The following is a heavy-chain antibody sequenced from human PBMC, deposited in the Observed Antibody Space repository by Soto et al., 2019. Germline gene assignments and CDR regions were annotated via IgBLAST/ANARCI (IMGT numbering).Heavy chain of an antibody. V-gene: IGHV3-21*01. Sequence: EVQLVESGGGLVKPGGSLRLSCAASGFTFSSYSMNWVRQAPGKGLEWVSSISSSSSYIYYADSVKGRFTISRDNAKNSLYLQMNILRAEDTAVYYCARDSDILTGYYKIFGYWGQGTLVTVSS. J-gene: IGHJ4*02. CDR1: GFTFSSYS. D-gene: IGHD3-9*01. CDR2: ISSSSSYI. CDR3: ARDSDILTGYYKIFGY.